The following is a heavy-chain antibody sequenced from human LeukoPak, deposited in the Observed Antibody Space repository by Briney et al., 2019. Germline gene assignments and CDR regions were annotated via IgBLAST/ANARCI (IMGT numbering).Heavy chain of an antibody. CDR3: ARDPLRYLRVGHYDY. J-gene: IGHJ4*02. D-gene: IGHD3-9*01. V-gene: IGHV3-21*01. CDR1: GFTFSTSA. Sequence: AGSLRLSCAASGFTFSTSAMNWVRQVPGKGLEWVSSIDLDRSHIYYAASVRGRFTISRDNARNSVYLQMNSLRVEDTAVYYCARDPLRYLRVGHYDYWGQGTLVAVSS. CDR2: IDLDRSHI.